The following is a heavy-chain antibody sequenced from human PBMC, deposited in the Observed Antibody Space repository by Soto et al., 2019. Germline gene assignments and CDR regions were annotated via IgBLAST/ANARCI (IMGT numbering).Heavy chain of an antibody. CDR3: ARGGAYCTSITCLFDSF. Sequence: ASVKVSWKASGYTFSSYGYAWVRQVPGQGLEWMGWISAYSGDTNYAQKFQDRVTLTTDASTTTAYMELRNLGSDDTAVYYCARGGAYCTSITCLFDSFWALRTLVTVSS. CDR1: GYTFSSYG. V-gene: IGHV1-18*01. D-gene: IGHD2-8*01. J-gene: IGHJ4*02. CDR2: ISAYSGDT.